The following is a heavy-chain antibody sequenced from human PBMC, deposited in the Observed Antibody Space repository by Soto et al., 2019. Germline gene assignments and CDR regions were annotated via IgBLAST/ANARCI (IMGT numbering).Heavy chain of an antibody. CDR1: GFSFSGYW. D-gene: IGHD2-2*03. CDR3: ARGWIGDLNDAFDI. V-gene: IGHV3-74*01. Sequence: GGSLRLSCAASGFSFSGYWMHWVRQAPGKGPVWVSRINSYGTSTDYMDSVKGRFTISRGNAENTLYLQMNSLRVEDTAVYYCARGWIGDLNDAFDIWGQGTMVTVSS. J-gene: IGHJ3*02. CDR2: INSYGTST.